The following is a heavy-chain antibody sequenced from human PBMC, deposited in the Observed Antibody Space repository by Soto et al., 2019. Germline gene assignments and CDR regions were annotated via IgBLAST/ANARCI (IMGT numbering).Heavy chain of an antibody. V-gene: IGHV3-33*01. CDR3: FICGEGFYESYYSCMGI. CDR1: GFPFSSHG. J-gene: IGHJ6*01. CDR2: IWYDASNN. Sequence: EGSLSLPGAPSGFPFSSHGIHCVLQAPGKGPERVADIWYDASNNYYADSVKGRFTISRDDSKNALYLQMNSLRAEDTAVYYCFICGEGFYESYYSCMGICGEGTTVTVYS. D-gene: IGHD2-21*01.